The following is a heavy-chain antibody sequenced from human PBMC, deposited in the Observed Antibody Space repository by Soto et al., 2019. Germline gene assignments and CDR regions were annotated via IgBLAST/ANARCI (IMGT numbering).Heavy chain of an antibody. CDR2: ISAYNGNT. J-gene: IGHJ5*02. Sequence: GASVKVSCKASGYTFTSYGISWVRQAPGQGLEWMGWISAYNGNTNYAQKLQGRVTMTTDTSTSTAYMELRSLRSDDTAVYYCARVLTAGYSYGLYWFDPWGQGTLVTVSS. V-gene: IGHV1-18*01. CDR3: ARVLTAGYSYGLYWFDP. CDR1: GYTFTSYG. D-gene: IGHD5-18*01.